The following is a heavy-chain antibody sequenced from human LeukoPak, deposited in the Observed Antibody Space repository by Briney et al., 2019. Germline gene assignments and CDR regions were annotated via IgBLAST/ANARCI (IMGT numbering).Heavy chain of an antibody. CDR1: GFTVSSDY. V-gene: IGHV3-66*01. D-gene: IGHD5-18*01. J-gene: IGHJ4*02. CDR3: ARGGYTGPFDC. Sequence: GGSLRLSCAASGFTVSSDYMSWVRQAPGKGLEWVSVIYSGGSTYYADSVKGRFTISRDNSKNMLYLQMNSLRAEDTAVYYCARGGYTGPFDCWGQGTLVTVSS. CDR2: IYSGGST.